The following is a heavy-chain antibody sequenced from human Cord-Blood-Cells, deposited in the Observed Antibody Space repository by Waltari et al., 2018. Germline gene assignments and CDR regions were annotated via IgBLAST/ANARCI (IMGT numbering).Heavy chain of an antibody. Sequence: QVQLVESGGGVVQPGRSLRLSCAASGFTFSSYGMHWVRQAPGKGLEWVAVICYDGSNKYYADSMKGRFTISRDNSKNALYLQMNGLRAEDTAVYYCARAEAGYWYFDLWGRGTLVTVSS. V-gene: IGHV3-33*01. J-gene: IGHJ2*01. CDR1: GFTFSSYG. CDR2: ICYDGSNK. CDR3: ARAEAGYWYFDL.